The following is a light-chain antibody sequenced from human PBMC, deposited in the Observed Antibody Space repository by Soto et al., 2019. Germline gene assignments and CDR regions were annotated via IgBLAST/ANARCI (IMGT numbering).Light chain of an antibody. J-gene: IGKJ4*02. Sequence: RASQSVSSYLAWYQQKPGQAPRLLIHDASNRAAGIPDRFSGSGSGTDITLTTGGLEPEDIALYCCQEFDGSLWTFGGGTKVDIK. CDR1: QSVSSY. V-gene: IGKV3-20*01. CDR3: QEFDGSLWT. CDR2: DAS.